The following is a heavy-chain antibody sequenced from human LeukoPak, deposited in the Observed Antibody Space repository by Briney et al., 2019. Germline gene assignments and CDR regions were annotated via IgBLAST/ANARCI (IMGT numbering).Heavy chain of an antibody. CDR2: INPNSGGT. J-gene: IGHJ4*02. CDR1: GYIFTGYY. D-gene: IGHD3-3*02. V-gene: IGHV1-2*02. Sequence: ASVKVSCKASGYIFTGYYMYWVRQAPGQGLEWMGWINPNSGGTNYAQKFQGRVTMTRDTSTDTAYMELSSLRSEDTAVYYCATLLARDWWGQGTLVTVSS. CDR3: ATLLARDW.